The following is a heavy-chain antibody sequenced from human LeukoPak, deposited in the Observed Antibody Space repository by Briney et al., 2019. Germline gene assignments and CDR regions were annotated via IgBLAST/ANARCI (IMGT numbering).Heavy chain of an antibody. CDR3: AREKTVTEDAFDI. V-gene: IGHV1-8*03. Sequence: ASVKVSCKASGYTFTSYDINWVRQATGQGLEWMGWMNPNSGNTGYAQKFQGRVTITRNTSISTAYMELSSLRSEGTAVYYCAREKTVTEDAFDIWGKGTMVTVSS. J-gene: IGHJ3*02. D-gene: IGHD4-17*01. CDR1: GYTFTSYD. CDR2: MNPNSGNT.